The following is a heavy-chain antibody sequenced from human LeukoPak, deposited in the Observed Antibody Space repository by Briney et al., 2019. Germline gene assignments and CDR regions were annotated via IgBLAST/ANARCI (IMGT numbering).Heavy chain of an antibody. Sequence: PSETLSLTCTVPGGSISSGDYYWSWSRQPPGKGLEWIGYIDYSGSAYYNPSLKRRLTISVDTSKHLFSLKLSSVTAADPAVYYCARVGYYDSSGYYGYFDYWGQGTLVTVSS. CDR2: IDYSGSA. D-gene: IGHD3-22*01. J-gene: IGHJ4*02. CDR1: GGSISSGDYY. V-gene: IGHV4-30-4*08. CDR3: ARVGYYDSSGYYGYFDY.